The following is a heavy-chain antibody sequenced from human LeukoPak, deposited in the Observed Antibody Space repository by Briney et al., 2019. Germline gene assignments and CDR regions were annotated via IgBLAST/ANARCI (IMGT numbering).Heavy chain of an antibody. D-gene: IGHD3-16*02. CDR3: ATDKREITFGGVIVIRGAAFDI. Sequence: ASVKVSCMASGYTFISYGISWVRQASGQGLEWMGWISSYSGNTKYAQNLQGRVTMTEDTSTDTAYMELSSLRSEDTAVYYCATDKREITFGGVIVIRGAAFDIWGQGTMVTVSS. J-gene: IGHJ3*02. V-gene: IGHV1-18*01. CDR1: GYTFISYG. CDR2: ISSYSGNT.